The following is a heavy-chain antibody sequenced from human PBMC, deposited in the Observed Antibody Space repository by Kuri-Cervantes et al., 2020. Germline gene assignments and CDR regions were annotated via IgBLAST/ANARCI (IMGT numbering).Heavy chain of an antibody. CDR2: IKCDGSEK. CDR3: ARGGSGVFGVAPS. D-gene: IGHD3-3*01. Sequence: GGSLRLSCAASGFTFSSSWMHWVCQAPEKGLEWVADIKCDGSEKYYVDSVKGRFTISRDNAKNTLYLQMNSLRAEDTAVYYCARGGSGVFGVAPSWGQGTLVTVSS. CDR1: GFTFSSSW. V-gene: IGHV3-52*01. J-gene: IGHJ4*02.